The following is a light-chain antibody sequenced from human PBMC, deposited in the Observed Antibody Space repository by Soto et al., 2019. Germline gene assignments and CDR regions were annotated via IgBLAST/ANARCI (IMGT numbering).Light chain of an antibody. J-gene: IGKJ1*01. CDR2: KAS. CDR1: QGIRNY. V-gene: IGKV1-5*03. CDR3: QQYNSYWT. Sequence: DIQLTQSPSFLSASVGDRVTITCRASQGIRNYLAWYQQKPGRAPKLLIYKASSLQSGVPSRFSGSGSGTEFTLTISSLQPDDFATYYCQQYNSYWTCGQGTKVDIK.